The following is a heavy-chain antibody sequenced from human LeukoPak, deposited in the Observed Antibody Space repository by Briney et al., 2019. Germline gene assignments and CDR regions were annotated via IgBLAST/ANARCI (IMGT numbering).Heavy chain of an antibody. J-gene: IGHJ4*02. CDR3: ARWDTAMVNYDY. CDR1: GGSFSGYY. V-gene: IGHV4-34*01. Sequence: SETLSLTCAVYGGSFSGYYWSWIRQPPGKGLEWIGEINHSGSTNYNPSPKSRVTISVDTSKNQFSLKLSSVTAADTAVYYCARWDTAMVNYDYWGQGTLVTVSS. CDR2: INHSGST. D-gene: IGHD5-18*01.